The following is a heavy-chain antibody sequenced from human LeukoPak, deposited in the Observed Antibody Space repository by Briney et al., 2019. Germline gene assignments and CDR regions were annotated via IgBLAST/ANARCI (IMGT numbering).Heavy chain of an antibody. J-gene: IGHJ1*01. D-gene: IGHD6-13*01. V-gene: IGHV1-24*01. CDR1: GYTLTELS. CDR2: FDPEDGET. Sequence: ASVKVSCKVSGYTLTELSMHWVRQAPGKGLEWMGGFDPEDGETIYAQKFQGRVTMTEDTSTDTAYMELSSLRSEDTAVYYCATDAPYSSSPGYLQHWGQGTLVTVSS. CDR3: ATDAPYSSSPGYLQH.